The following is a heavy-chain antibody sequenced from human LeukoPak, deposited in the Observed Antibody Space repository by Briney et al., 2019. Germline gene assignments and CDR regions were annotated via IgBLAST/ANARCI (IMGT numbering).Heavy chain of an antibody. CDR1: GFTFNTYA. D-gene: IGHD2-15*01. Sequence: GGSLRLSCAASGFTFNTYAMNWVRQAPGKGLEWVSAISDSGGSTYYADSVKGRFTVSRDNSKNTVYLQIHRLRAEDTAVYYCAKGKGSSSSSIDWWGQGTLVTVSS. V-gene: IGHV3-23*01. CDR3: AKGKGSSSSSIDW. CDR2: ISDSGGST. J-gene: IGHJ4*02.